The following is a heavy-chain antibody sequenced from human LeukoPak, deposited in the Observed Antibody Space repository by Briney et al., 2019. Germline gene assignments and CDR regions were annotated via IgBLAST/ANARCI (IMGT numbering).Heavy chain of an antibody. D-gene: IGHD5-18*01. J-gene: IGHJ4*02. Sequence: PGGSLRLSCAASGFTFSSYHMSWVRQAPGKGLDWVSSISSSNSYIYYADSVKGRFTISRDNAKNSLYLQMNSLRAEDTAVYYCARPDTAYGYFDYWGQGTLVTVSS. CDR2: ISSSNSYI. CDR3: ARPDTAYGYFDY. V-gene: IGHV3-21*01. CDR1: GFTFSSYH.